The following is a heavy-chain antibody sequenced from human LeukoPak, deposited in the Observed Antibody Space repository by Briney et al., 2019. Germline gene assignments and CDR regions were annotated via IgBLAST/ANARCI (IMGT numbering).Heavy chain of an antibody. CDR2: ISGSGGST. V-gene: IGHV3-23*01. CDR3: AKDRDTISIYYFYGMDV. D-gene: IGHD5-18*01. J-gene: IGHJ6*02. CDR1: GFTFSSYA. Sequence: GGSLRLSCAASGFTFSSYAMSWVRQAPGKGLEWVSAISGSGGSTYYADSVKGRFTISRDNSKNTLYLQMNSLRAEDTAVYYCAKDRDTISIYYFYGMDVWGQGTTVTVSS.